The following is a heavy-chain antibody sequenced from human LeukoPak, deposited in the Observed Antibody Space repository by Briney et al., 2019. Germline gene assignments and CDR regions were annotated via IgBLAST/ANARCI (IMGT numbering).Heavy chain of an antibody. CDR3: AREDRAAAGSQPTMDV. Sequence: GASVKVSCKASGYTFTGYYMHGVRQAPGQGLEWMGWINPNSGGTNYAQKFQGRVTMTRDTSISTAYMELSRLRSDDTAVYYCAREDRAAAGSQPTMDVWGQGTTVTVSS. J-gene: IGHJ6*02. D-gene: IGHD6-13*01. CDR2: INPNSGGT. V-gene: IGHV1-2*02. CDR1: GYTFTGYY.